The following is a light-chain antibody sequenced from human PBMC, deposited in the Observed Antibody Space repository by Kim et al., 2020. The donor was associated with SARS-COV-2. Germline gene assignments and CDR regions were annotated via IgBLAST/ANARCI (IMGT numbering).Light chain of an antibody. J-gene: IGLJ3*02. CDR1: SGHSSYA. Sequence: QLVLTQSPSASASLGASVKLTCTLSSGHSSYAIAWHQQQPEKGTRYLMKLNSDGSHSTGDGIPDRFSGSSSGAERYLTISSLQSEDEADYYCQTWGTGIHWVFGGGTQLTVL. CDR3: QTWGTGIHWV. CDR2: LNSDGSH. V-gene: IGLV4-69*01.